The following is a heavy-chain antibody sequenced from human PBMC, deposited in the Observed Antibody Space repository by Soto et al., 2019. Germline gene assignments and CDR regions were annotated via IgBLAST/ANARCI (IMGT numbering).Heavy chain of an antibody. Sequence: GGSLRLSCSASGLTFNSYSMNWVRQAPGKGLEWVSSISSSSSYIYYADSVKGRFTISRDNAKNSLYLQMNSLRAEDTAVYYCARDPYYDFWSARLPSVTTTTAPSWFDPWGQGTLVTVSS. V-gene: IGHV3-21*01. CDR1: GLTFNSYS. CDR3: ARDPYYDFWSARLPSVTTTTAPSWFDP. J-gene: IGHJ5*02. D-gene: IGHD3-3*01. CDR2: ISSSSSYI.